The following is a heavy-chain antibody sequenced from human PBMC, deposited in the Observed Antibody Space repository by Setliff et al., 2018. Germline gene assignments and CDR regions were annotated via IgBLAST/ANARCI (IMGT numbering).Heavy chain of an antibody. CDR2: IYIGGSA. D-gene: IGHD6-19*01. CDR1: GGSISSYY. CDR3: AREQWLDPPGYYYMGV. Sequence: SETLSLTCTVSGGSISSYYWSWIRQPAGKGLEWIGHIYIGGSANYNPSLKGRVTMSIDTSKNQFSLKLNSVTAADMAVYYCAREQWLDPPGYYYMGVWGKGTTVTVSS. J-gene: IGHJ6*03. V-gene: IGHV4-4*07.